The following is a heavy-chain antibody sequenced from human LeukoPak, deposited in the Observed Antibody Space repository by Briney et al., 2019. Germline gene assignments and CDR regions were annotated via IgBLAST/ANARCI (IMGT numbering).Heavy chain of an antibody. D-gene: IGHD3/OR15-3a*01. Sequence: GGSLRLSCAASGLTVSNHYMSWVRQAPGKGLEWVSVIYSGGNTYYADSVKGRFIISRDNYKNTLYLQMNSLRAEDTAVYYCARDLGSERTGPYYYGMDVWGQGTTVTVSS. CDR3: ARDLGSERTGPYYYGMDV. V-gene: IGHV3-53*01. CDR1: GLTVSNHY. CDR2: IYSGGNT. J-gene: IGHJ6*02.